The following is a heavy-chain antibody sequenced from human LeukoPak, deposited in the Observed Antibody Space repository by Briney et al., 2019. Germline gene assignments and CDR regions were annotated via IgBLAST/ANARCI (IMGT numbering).Heavy chain of an antibody. CDR1: GGTFSSHA. CDR2: IIPIFGTA. Sequence: SVKVSCKASGGTFSSHAISWVRQAPGQGLEWMGGIIPIFGTANYAQKFQGRVTMTRNTSISAAYMELSSLRSEDTAVYYCASAGAAGTTGGAFDIWGQGTMVTVSS. CDR3: ASAGAAGTTGGAFDI. V-gene: IGHV1-69*05. J-gene: IGHJ3*02. D-gene: IGHD6-13*01.